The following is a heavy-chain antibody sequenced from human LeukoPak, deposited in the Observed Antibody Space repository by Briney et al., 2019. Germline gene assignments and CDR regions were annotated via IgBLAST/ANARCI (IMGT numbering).Heavy chain of an antibody. CDR2: ISYDGRNQ. V-gene: IGHV3-30*18. Sequence: GGSLRLSCAASGFTFSTYGLHWIRQAPGKGLEWVAVISYDGRNQYYADSVKGRFSISRDNSKNTLYLQMNSLRAEDTAVYYCVKPITMIVVVITGFDYWGQGTLVTVSS. J-gene: IGHJ4*02. CDR1: GFTFSTYG. D-gene: IGHD3-22*01. CDR3: VKPITMIVVVITGFDY.